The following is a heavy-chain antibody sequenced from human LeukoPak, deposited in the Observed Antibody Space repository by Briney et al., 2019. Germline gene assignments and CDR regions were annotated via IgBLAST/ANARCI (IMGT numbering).Heavy chain of an antibody. D-gene: IGHD3-10*01. Sequence: SETLSLTCTVSGGSISNSSYYWGWIRQPPGKGLEWIGSIYYSGSTYYNPSLKSRVTISVDTSKNQFSLKLSSVTAADTAVYYCARSVRGSNFDYWGQGTLVTVSS. V-gene: IGHV4-39*07. CDR3: ARSVRGSNFDY. J-gene: IGHJ4*02. CDR2: IYYSGST. CDR1: GGSISNSSYY.